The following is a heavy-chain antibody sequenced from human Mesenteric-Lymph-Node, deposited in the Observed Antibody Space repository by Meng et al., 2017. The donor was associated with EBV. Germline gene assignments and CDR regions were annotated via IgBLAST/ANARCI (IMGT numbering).Heavy chain of an antibody. Sequence: QVQLQQSGPGLVKPSQTLPLTWAISGDSVSSNSAAWNWIRQSPSRGLEWLGRTYYRSKWYNDYAVSVKSRITINPDTSKNQFSLQLNSVTPEDTAVYYCARGIVATTRNWFDPWGQGTLGTVSS. CDR2: TYYRSKWYN. CDR1: GDSVSSNSAA. V-gene: IGHV6-1*01. D-gene: IGHD5-12*01. CDR3: ARGIVATTRNWFDP. J-gene: IGHJ5*02.